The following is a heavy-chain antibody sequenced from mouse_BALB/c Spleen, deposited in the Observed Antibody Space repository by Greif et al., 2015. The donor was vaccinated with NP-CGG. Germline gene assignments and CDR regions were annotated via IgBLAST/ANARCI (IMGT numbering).Heavy chain of an antibody. Sequence: VQLQQSGAELVKPGASVKLSCKASGYTFTSYWMHWVKQRPGQGLEWIGEIDPSDSYTNYNQKFKGKATLTVDKSSSTAYVQLSSLTSEDPAVYYCARKDNRGYAMDYWGQGSSVTVSS. D-gene: IGHD1-3*01. CDR1: GYTFTSYW. J-gene: IGHJ4*01. CDR3: ARKDNRGYAMDY. V-gene: IGHV1-69*02. CDR2: IDPSDSYT.